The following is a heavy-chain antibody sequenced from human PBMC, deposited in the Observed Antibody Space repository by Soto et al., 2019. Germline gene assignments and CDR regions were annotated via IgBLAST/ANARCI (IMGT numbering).Heavy chain of an antibody. J-gene: IGHJ6*03. Sequence: EVQLLESGGGSVQPGGSLRLSCAASGFTFSSYAMSWVRQAPGKGLEWVSAISGSGGSTYYEDSVKGRFTISRDNSKNTLYLQMNSLRAEDTAVYYCAMAGRSGLSFYYYMDVWGKGPTVTVSS. CDR2: ISGSGGST. CDR3: AMAGRSGLSFYYYMDV. CDR1: GFTFSSYA. V-gene: IGHV3-23*01. D-gene: IGHD3-3*01.